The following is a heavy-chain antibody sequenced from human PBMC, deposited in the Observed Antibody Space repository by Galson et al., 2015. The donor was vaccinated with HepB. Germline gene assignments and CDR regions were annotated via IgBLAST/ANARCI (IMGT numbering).Heavy chain of an antibody. CDR1: GESFSGYY. CDR3: ARGGGCSGGSCYSIDY. J-gene: IGHJ4*02. Sequence: SETLSLTCAVYGESFSGYYWSWIRQPPWKGLEWIGEINHSGSTNYNPSLKSRVTISVDTSKNQFSLKLSSVTAADTAVYYCARGGGCSGGSCYSIDYWGQGTLVTVSS. CDR2: INHSGST. D-gene: IGHD2-15*01. V-gene: IGHV4-34*01.